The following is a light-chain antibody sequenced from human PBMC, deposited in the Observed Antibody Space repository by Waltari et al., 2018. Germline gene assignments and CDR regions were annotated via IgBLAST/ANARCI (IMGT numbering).Light chain of an antibody. CDR3: QQFYNTPYS. CDR1: QSVSSS. CDR2: DAS. J-gene: IGKJ2*03. Sequence: EIVLTQSPATLSLSPGERATLSCRASQSVSSSLAWYQQTPGQAPRLLIYDASNRATGIPARFSGSRSGTDFTLTISSLQAEDVAVYYCQQFYNTPYSFGQGTKLEV. V-gene: IGKV3-11*01.